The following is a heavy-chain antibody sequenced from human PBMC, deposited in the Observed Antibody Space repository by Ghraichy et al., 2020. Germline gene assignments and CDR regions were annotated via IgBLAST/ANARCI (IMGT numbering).Heavy chain of an antibody. CDR3: ARDLRGGAAFDI. Sequence: SETLSLTCTVSGGSISSGGYYWSWIRQHPGKGLEWIGYIYYSGSTYYNPSLKSRVTISVDTSKNQFSLKLSSVTAADTAVYYCARDLRGGAAFDIWGQGTMVTVSS. CDR2: IYYSGST. J-gene: IGHJ3*02. V-gene: IGHV4-31*03. CDR1: GGSISSGGYY. D-gene: IGHD3-10*01.